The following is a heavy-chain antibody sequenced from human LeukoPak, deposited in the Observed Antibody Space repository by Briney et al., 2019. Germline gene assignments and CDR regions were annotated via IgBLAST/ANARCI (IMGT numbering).Heavy chain of an antibody. CDR1: GGSISSHY. D-gene: IGHD3-22*01. CDR2: IYYSGNT. CDR3: ARDYYDSRGEAVDI. V-gene: IGHV4-59*11. J-gene: IGHJ3*02. Sequence: SETLSLTCTVSGGSISSHYWSWIRQPPGKGLEWIGYIYYSGNTNYTPALKRRLTISVDTSKNRFSLRLTSVTAADTAMYYCARDYYDSRGEAVDIWGQGTMVTVSS.